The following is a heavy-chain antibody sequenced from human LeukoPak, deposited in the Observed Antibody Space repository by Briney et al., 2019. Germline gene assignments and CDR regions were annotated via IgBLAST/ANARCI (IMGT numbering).Heavy chain of an antibody. CDR1: GVSISPYY. J-gene: IGHJ4*02. V-gene: IGHV4-59*01. Sequence: SETLALTCTVSGVSISPYYWSWIRQSPGKGLEWIGYIYHSGKTYYNPSLKSRITISVDTSKNQFSLQVTSMTAADTAVYYCARGSSQWLVMGYYFDYWGQGTLVTVSS. CDR2: IYHSGKT. CDR3: ARGSSQWLVMGYYFDY. D-gene: IGHD6-19*01.